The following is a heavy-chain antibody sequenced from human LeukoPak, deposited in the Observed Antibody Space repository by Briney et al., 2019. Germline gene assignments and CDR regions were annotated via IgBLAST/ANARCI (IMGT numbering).Heavy chain of an antibody. CDR2: TYYTSKWNT. J-gene: IGHJ3*01. V-gene: IGHV6-1*01. CDR1: GDSVSTSGVG. D-gene: IGHD6-25*01. Sequence: SQTLSLSSAISGDSVSTSGVGWNWVRLSPSRGLEWLGRTYYTSKWNTDYAVSVKSRILVNQDTSKNQFSLQLNSVTSEDTAVYYCARGRASAFDVWGQGTMDTVSS. CDR3: ARGRASAFDV.